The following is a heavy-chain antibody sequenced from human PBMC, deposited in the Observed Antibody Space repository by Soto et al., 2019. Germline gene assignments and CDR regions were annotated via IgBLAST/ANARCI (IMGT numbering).Heavy chain of an antibody. D-gene: IGHD3-22*01. CDR2: IHNSGTS. CDR3: ARDFYDSVGYTWFDS. V-gene: IGHV4-59*01. J-gene: IGHJ5*01. CDR1: GDTSTSYY. Sequence: SETLSLTCTVSGDTSTSYYWGWIRQAPGKGLEWIGHIHNSGTSTHNPSLNGRVTISIDMSKKQFSLKLTSLTSADTAVYYCARDFYDSVGYTWFDSWSQGPLVTVSS.